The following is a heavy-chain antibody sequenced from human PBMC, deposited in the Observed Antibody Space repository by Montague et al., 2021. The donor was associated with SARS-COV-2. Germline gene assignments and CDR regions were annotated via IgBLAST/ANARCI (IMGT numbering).Heavy chain of an antibody. Sequence: SETLSLTCAVSGGSFSGYYWSWIRQPPGKGLEWIGEINHSGSTNYNPSLKSRVTISVDTSKNQFSLKLSSVTAAATAVYYCARGPGVVIILAISSYYGMDDWGQGTLVTVSS. D-gene: IGHD3-3*01. J-gene: IGHJ6*02. CDR3: ARGPGVVIILAISSYYGMDD. CDR2: INHSGST. CDR1: GGSFSGYY. V-gene: IGHV4-34*01.